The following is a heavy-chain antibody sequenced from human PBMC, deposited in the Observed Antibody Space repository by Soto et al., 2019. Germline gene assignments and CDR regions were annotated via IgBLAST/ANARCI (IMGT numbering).Heavy chain of an antibody. V-gene: IGHV3-23*01. D-gene: IGHD2-15*01. CDR3: AKARERYCSGGSCYRGYYYGMDV. CDR2: ISGSGGST. Sequence: LRLSCAASGSTFSSYAMSWVRQAPGKGLEWVSAISGSGGSTYYADSVKGRFTISRDNSKNTLYLQMNSLRAEDTAVYYCAKARERYCSGGSCYRGYYYGMDVWGQGTTVTVSS. J-gene: IGHJ6*02. CDR1: GSTFSSYA.